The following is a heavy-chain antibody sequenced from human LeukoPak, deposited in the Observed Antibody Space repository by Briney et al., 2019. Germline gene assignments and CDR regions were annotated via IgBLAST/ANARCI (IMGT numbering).Heavy chain of an antibody. CDR1: GFPFSSYG. CDR3: AKDLGPYGSGSYTPAY. CDR2: ISYDGSNK. V-gene: IGHV3-30*18. Sequence: GGSLRLSCAASGFPFSSYGMHWVRQAPGKGLEWVAVISYDGSNKYYADSVKGRFTISRDNSKNTLYLQMNSLRAEDTAVYYCAKDLGPYGSGSYTPAYWGQGTLVTVSS. D-gene: IGHD3-10*01. J-gene: IGHJ4*02.